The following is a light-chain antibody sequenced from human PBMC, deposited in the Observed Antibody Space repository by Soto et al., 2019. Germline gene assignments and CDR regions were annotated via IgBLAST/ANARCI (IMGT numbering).Light chain of an antibody. V-gene: IGKV3-11*01. Sequence: EIVLTQSPATLSLSPGERATLSCRASQSVSSYLAWYQQKPGQAPRLLIYDTSNRATGIPARFSGSGSGTDFTLTISSLEPEDFAVYLCQQRSNWPLTLGGGTKVEIK. J-gene: IGKJ4*01. CDR1: QSVSSY. CDR2: DTS. CDR3: QQRSNWPLT.